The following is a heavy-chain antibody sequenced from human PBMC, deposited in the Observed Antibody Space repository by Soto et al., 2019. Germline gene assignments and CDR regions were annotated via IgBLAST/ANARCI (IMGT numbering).Heavy chain of an antibody. CDR3: ARQLQTYYYYGMDV. CDR1: GYTFTSYG. D-gene: IGHD1-7*01. J-gene: IGHJ6*02. Sequence: AAVKVSCKASGYTFTSYGISWVRQAPGQGLEWMGWISAYNGNTNYAQKLQGRVTTTTDTSTSTAYMELRSLRSDDTAVYYCARQLQTYYYYGMDVWGQGTTVTVSS. V-gene: IGHV1-18*01. CDR2: ISAYNGNT.